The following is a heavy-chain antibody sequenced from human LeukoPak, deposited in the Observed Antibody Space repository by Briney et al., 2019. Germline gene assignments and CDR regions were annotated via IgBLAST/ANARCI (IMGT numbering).Heavy chain of an antibody. CDR2: MSHDGTNK. D-gene: IGHD3-10*01. CDR3: ARDRVLAAMVRGVIMTDGMDV. Sequence: GGSLRLSCAASGFTFSTYAMHWVRQAPGKGLEWVAVMSHDGTNKTYADSVKGRFTISSDNSKNMLYVQINSLRDDDTAVYYCARDRVLAAMVRGVIMTDGMDVWGQGTTVTVSS. J-gene: IGHJ6*02. CDR1: GFTFSTYA. V-gene: IGHV3-30*01.